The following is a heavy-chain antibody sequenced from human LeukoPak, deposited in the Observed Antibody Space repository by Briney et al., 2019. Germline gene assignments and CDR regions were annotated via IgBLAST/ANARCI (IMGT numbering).Heavy chain of an antibody. CDR1: GYTLTELS. CDR2: FDPEDSET. Sequence: ASVKVFCKVSGYTLTELSMHWVRQAPGKGLEWMGGFDPEDSETIYAQKFQSRVTMTEDTSTDTAYMELSGLRSEDTAVYYCATTGYYSDAFDIWGQGTMVTVSS. CDR3: ATTGYYSDAFDI. V-gene: IGHV1-24*01. D-gene: IGHD3-9*01. J-gene: IGHJ3*02.